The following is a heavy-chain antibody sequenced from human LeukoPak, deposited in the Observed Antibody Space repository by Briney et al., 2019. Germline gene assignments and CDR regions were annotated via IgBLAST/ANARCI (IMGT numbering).Heavy chain of an antibody. J-gene: IGHJ4*02. V-gene: IGHV3-23*01. CDR2: ISGSGHNT. CDR3: TGSFGELTFFDY. CDR1: GLTFSNYG. Sequence: GGSLRLSCAASGLTFSNYGMNWVRQAPGKGLEWVSAISGSGHNTYYADSVKSRFTISRDNSKNTLYLQTNSLKTEDTAVYYCTGSFGELTFFDYWGLGTLVTVSS. D-gene: IGHD3-10*01.